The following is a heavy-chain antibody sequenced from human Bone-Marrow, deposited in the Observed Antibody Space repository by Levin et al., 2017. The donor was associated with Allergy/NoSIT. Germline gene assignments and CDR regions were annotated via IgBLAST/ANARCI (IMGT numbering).Heavy chain of an antibody. CDR2: IDHSGST. J-gene: IGHJ4*02. D-gene: IGHD6-13*01. V-gene: IGHV4-34*01. CDR1: GGSFSDYY. Sequence: SETLSLTCAVYGGSFSDYYWNWIRQPPGKGLEWIGEIDHSGSTNYNPSLKSRVTISVDTSKNQLSLKLSSVTAADTGVYYCARRGTAAALAYWGQGTLVTVSS. CDR3: ARRGTAAALAY.